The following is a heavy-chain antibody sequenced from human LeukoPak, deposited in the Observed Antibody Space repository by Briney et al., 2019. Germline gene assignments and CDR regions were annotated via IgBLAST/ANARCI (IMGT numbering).Heavy chain of an antibody. CDR1: GFTFSSDA. D-gene: IGHD2-8*02. Sequence: PGGSLRLSCAASGFTFSSDAMSWVRQAPGKGLEWVAATVGGRPDTYHAESVKGRFTVSRDDSGDTLFLQMNRLSVDDTAIYYCTKAPLRSCSGAFCYPFDYWGQGTLVTVSS. CDR2: TVGGRPDT. CDR3: TKAPLRSCSGAFCYPFDY. V-gene: IGHV3-23*01. J-gene: IGHJ4*02.